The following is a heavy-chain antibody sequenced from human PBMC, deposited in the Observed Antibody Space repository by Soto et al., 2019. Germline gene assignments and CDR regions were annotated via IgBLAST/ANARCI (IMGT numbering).Heavy chain of an antibody. CDR3: ARSSPYCSSTSCYRGDGYYGVDV. Sequence: SVKVSCKASGGTFSSYASSWVRQAPGQGLEWMGGIIPIFGTANYAQKFQGRVTITADESTSTAYRELGSLRSEDTAVYYCARSSPYCSSTSCYRGDGYYGVDVWGQGTTVTVSS. D-gene: IGHD2-2*02. V-gene: IGHV1-69*13. CDR2: IIPIFGTA. J-gene: IGHJ6*02. CDR1: GGTFSSYA.